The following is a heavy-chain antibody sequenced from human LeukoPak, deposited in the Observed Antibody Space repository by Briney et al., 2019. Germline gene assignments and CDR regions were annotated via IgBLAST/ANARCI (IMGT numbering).Heavy chain of an antibody. V-gene: IGHV3-11*04. J-gene: IGHJ4*02. CDR1: GFTFSDYY. Sequence: GGSLRLSCAASGFTFSDYYMSWIRQAPGKGLEWVSYISSSGSTIYYADSVKGRFTISRDNAKNSLYLQMNSLRAEDTAVYYCARDDYVWGSYRPIDYWGQGTLVTVSS. D-gene: IGHD3-16*02. CDR2: ISSSGSTI. CDR3: ARDDYVWGSYRPIDY.